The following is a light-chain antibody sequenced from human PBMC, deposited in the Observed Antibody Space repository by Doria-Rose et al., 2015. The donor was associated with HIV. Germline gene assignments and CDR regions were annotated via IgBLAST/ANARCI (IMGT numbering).Light chain of an antibody. V-gene: IGKV3-20*01. CDR1: QSVTSNY. CDR3: QQFASSLPT. CDR2: GAS. J-gene: IGKJ1*01. Sequence: RATLSCRASQSVTSNYLAWYQQKTGQAPRPLIYGASTRATDIPDRFSGSGSGTDFTLTITRLEPEDFAVYYCQQFASSLPTFGQGTKVEIK.